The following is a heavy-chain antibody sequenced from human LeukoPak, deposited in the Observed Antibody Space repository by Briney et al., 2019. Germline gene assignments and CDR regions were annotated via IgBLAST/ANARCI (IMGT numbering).Heavy chain of an antibody. D-gene: IGHD5-18*01. Sequence: GGSLRLSCAASGFTFSSYAMHWVRQAPGKGLEWVAVISYDGSNKYYADSVKRRFTISRDNSKNTLYLQMNSLRAEDTAVYYCAREGSAIVTPMFDYWGQGTLVTVSS. CDR2: ISYDGSNK. V-gene: IGHV3-30*04. CDR3: AREGSAIVTPMFDY. CDR1: GFTFSSYA. J-gene: IGHJ4*02.